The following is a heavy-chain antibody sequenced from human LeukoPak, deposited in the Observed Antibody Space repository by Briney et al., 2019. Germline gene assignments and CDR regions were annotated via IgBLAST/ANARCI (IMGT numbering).Heavy chain of an antibody. Sequence: ASVKVSCKASGYTFTSYYMHWVRQAPGQGLEWMGIINPSGGSTSYAQKFQGRVTMTRDTSTSTVYMELSSLRSEDTAVYYCGSGYYDSSGYYYGAFDIWGQGTMVTVSS. CDR2: INPSGGST. J-gene: IGHJ3*02. V-gene: IGHV1-46*01. D-gene: IGHD3-22*01. CDR3: GSGYYDSSGYYYGAFDI. CDR1: GYTFTSYY.